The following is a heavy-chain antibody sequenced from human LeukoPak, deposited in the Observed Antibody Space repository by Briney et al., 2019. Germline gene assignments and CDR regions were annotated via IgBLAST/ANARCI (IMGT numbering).Heavy chain of an antibody. V-gene: IGHV1-69*06. CDR3: ARVDYGSGSYYNPKNWFDP. CDR1: GGTFSSYA. D-gene: IGHD3-10*01. CDR2: IIPIFGTV. J-gene: IGHJ5*02. Sequence: SVKVSCKASGGTFSSYAISWVRQAPGQGLEWMGGIIPIFGTVNYAQKFQGRVTITADKSTSTAYMELSSLRSEDTAVYYCARVDYGSGSYYNPKNWFDPWGQGTLVTVSS.